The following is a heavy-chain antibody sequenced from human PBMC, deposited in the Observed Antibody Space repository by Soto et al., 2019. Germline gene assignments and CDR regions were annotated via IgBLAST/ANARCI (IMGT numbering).Heavy chain of an antibody. CDR1: GFTYNNYA. J-gene: IGHJ4*02. V-gene: IGHV3-23*01. Sequence: LRLSCAASGFTYNNYAMGWVRQAPGKGLEWVSAISSSGYSAYYADSVKGRFTISRDNSRNTMFLQMNKLSAEDTAVYYCAKGSVVVAAKFDSWGQGTQVTVSS. CDR2: ISSSGYSA. D-gene: IGHD2-21*02. CDR3: AKGSVVVAAKFDS.